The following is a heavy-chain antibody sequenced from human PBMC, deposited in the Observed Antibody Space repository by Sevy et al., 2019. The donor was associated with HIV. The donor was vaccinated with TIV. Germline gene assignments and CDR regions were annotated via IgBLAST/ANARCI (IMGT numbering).Heavy chain of an antibody. V-gene: IGHV3-49*03. J-gene: IGHJ6*02. Sequence: GGSLRLSCTASGFTFGDYAMSWFRQAPGKGLEWVGFIRSKAYGGTTEYAASVKGRFTISRDDSKSIAYLQMNSLKTEETAVYYCTRDLRFLGWLSKGYYYYGMDVWGQGTTVTVSS. CDR1: GFTFGDYA. D-gene: IGHD3-3*01. CDR3: TRDLRFLGWLSKGYYYYGMDV. CDR2: IRSKAYGGTT.